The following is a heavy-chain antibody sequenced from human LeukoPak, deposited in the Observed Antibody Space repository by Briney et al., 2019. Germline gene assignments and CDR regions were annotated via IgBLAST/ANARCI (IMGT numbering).Heavy chain of an antibody. V-gene: IGHV4-39*01. CDR2: IYYSGSTT. CDR1: GGSISSNSYY. Sequence: PSETLSLTCTVSGGSISSNSYYWGWIRQPPGKGLEWIGSIYYSGSTTYYNASLKSRVTISVDTSKNQFSLKLSSVTAADTAVYYCASLYGGNSRWFDPWGQGTLVTVSS. D-gene: IGHD4-23*01. J-gene: IGHJ5*02. CDR3: ASLYGGNSRWFDP.